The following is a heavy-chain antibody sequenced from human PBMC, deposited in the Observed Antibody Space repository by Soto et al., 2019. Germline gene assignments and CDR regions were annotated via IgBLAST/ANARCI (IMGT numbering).Heavy chain of an antibody. CDR3: VRDTYYYHSSGPAPFEY. CDR2: ISGYNGNT. D-gene: IGHD3-22*01. CDR1: GYSFTTYG. V-gene: IGHV1-18*01. J-gene: IGHJ4*02. Sequence: ASVKVSCKTSGYSFTTYGLSWVRQAPGRGLEWVGWISGYNGNTNYAQKFQGTAILTTDTPTTTGYMDIKRLSSDDTAVYYCVRDTYYYHSSGPAPFEYWGQGTKVTVSS.